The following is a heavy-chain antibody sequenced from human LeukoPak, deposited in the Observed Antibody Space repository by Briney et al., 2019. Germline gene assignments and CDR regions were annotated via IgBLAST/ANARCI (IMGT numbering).Heavy chain of an antibody. V-gene: IGHV3-23*01. CDR1: GFSFSNYA. D-gene: IGHD1-1*01. CDR3: AKANWVSNADAVW. CDR2: IRGGGEI. J-gene: IGHJ4*02. Sequence: GGSLRLSCAASGFSFSNYAMSWVRQAPARGPEGVSSIRGGGEIFYADSVKGRFTLSRDDSRNTVYLQLDNLRVEDTAKYYCAKANWVSNADAVWWGQGIQVTVSS.